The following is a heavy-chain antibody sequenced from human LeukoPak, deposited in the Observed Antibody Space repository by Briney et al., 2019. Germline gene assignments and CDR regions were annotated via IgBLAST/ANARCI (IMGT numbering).Heavy chain of an antibody. CDR1: GFTFTSSA. CDR2: IVVGSGNT. J-gene: IGHJ4*02. Sequence: SVKVSCKASGFTFTSSAMQWVRQARGQRLEWIGWIVVGSGNTNYAQKLQERVTITRDMSTSTAYMELSSLRSEDTAVYYCAVAPCSGGSCHPFDYWGQGTLVTVSP. V-gene: IGHV1-58*02. CDR3: AVAPCSGGSCHPFDY. D-gene: IGHD2-15*01.